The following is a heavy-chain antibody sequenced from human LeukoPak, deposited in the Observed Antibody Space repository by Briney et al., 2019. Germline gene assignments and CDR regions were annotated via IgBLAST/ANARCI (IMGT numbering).Heavy chain of an antibody. CDR3: ARAPLRAWFDP. V-gene: IGHV4-34*01. J-gene: IGHJ5*02. CDR2: INHSGST. CDR1: GGSFSGYY. D-gene: IGHD4-17*01. Sequence: PSETLSLTCAVYGGSFSGYYWSWIRQPPGKGLEWIGEINHSGSTNYNPSLKSRVTISVDTSKNQSSLKLSSVTAADTAVYYCARAPLRAWFDPWGQGTLVTVSS.